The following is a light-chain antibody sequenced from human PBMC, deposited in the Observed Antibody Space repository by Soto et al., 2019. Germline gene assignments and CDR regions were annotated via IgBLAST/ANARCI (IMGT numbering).Light chain of an antibody. CDR1: QSISSY. CDR2: AAS. V-gene: IGKV1-39*01. CDR3: QQSYSTSRT. J-gene: IGKJ1*01. Sequence: DIQTTQSPSSLSASVGDRVTITCRASQSISSYLNWYQQKPGKAPKLLIYAASSLQSGVPSRFSGSGSGTDFTLTISSLQPEDFATYYCQQSYSTSRTFGQGTKVDIK.